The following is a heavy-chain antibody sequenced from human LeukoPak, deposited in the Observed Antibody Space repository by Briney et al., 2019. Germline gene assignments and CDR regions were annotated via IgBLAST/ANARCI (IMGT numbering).Heavy chain of an antibody. CDR2: ITGSGGTT. CDR1: GSTFSSYA. Sequence: GGSLRLSCVASGSTFSSYAMNWVGQVPGKGLEWVSGITGSGGTTYYADSVKGRFTISRDNSKNTLYLQMNSLRAEDTAVYYCARLFGSDGYWGQGTLVTVSS. J-gene: IGHJ4*02. D-gene: IGHD2-21*01. CDR3: ARLFGSDGY. V-gene: IGHV3-23*01.